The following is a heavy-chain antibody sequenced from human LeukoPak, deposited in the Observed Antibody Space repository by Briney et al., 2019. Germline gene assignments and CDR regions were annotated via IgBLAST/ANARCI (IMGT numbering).Heavy chain of an antibody. D-gene: IGHD1-26*01. V-gene: IGHV4-39*07. CDR2: IYYSGST. Sequence: PSETLSLTCTVSGGSISSSSYYWGWIRQPPGKGLEWIGSIYYSGSTYYNPSLKSRVTISVDTSKNQFSLKLSSVTAADTAVYYCARRVGAIDYWGQGTLVTVSS. CDR3: ARRVGAIDY. CDR1: GGSISSSSYY. J-gene: IGHJ4*02.